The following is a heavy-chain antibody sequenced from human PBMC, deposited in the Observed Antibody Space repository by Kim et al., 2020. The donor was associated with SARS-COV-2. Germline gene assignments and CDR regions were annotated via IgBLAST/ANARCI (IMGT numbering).Heavy chain of an antibody. V-gene: IGHV3-48*03. CDR1: GLTFRSYE. CDR2: ISGGGRSK. CDR3: AREVVASPDAFDI. Sequence: GGSLRLSCAASGLTFRSYEMNWVRQAPGKGLEWVSYISGGGRSKYYADSVKGRFTISRDNTKDSLYLQMNGLRAEDTAGYYCAREVVASPDAFDIWGQGTMVTVSS. J-gene: IGHJ3*02. D-gene: IGHD3-22*01.